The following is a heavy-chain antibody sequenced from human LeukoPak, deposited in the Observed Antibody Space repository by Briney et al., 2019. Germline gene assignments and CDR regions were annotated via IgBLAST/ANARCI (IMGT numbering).Heavy chain of an antibody. D-gene: IGHD3/OR15-3a*01. CDR3: GRTSYYYDL. V-gene: IGHV3-7*01. J-gene: IGHJ4*02. CDR1: GFTFSTYW. Sequence: GGSLRLSCAASGFTFSTYWMSWVRQAPGKGLEWVANINPDGSAKYYADSMKGRFAISRDNALNSLYLQMNSLAAEDTAVYYCGRTSYYYDLWGQGTLVTVSS. CDR2: INPDGSAK.